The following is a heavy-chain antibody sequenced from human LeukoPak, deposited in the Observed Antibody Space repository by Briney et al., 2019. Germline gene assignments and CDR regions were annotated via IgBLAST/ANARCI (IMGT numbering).Heavy chain of an antibody. J-gene: IGHJ4*02. CDR3: AREFYYDSSGGFDY. D-gene: IGHD3-22*01. CDR1: GFIVSSNY. CDR2: IYSGGST. Sequence: PGGSLRLSCAASGFIVSSNYMSWVRQAPGKGLEWVSVIYSGGSTYYADSVKGRFTISRDNSKNTLYLQMNSLRAEDTAVYYCAREFYYDSSGGFDYWGQGTLVTVSS. V-gene: IGHV3-53*01.